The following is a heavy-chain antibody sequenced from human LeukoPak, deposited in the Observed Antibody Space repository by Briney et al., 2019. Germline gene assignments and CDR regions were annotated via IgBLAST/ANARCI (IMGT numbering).Heavy chain of an antibody. CDR3: AKIPQVGTVTVPNSDH. CDR2: ISGSGDST. CDR1: GFIFSNYA. J-gene: IGHJ4*01. D-gene: IGHD3/OR15-3a*01. V-gene: IGHV3-23*01. Sequence: GGSLRLSCAATGFIFSNYAMNWVRQAPGKGLEWVSIISGSGDSTHYADSVKGRFTISRDNSKNTLHLLMNNLRVEDTAIYHCAKIPQVGTVTVPNSDHWGHGTLVTVS.